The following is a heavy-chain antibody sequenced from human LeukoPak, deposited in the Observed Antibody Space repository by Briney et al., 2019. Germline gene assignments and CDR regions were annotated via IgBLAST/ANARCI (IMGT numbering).Heavy chain of an antibody. D-gene: IGHD3-3*01. J-gene: IGHJ4*02. V-gene: IGHV1-18*01. CDR2: ISAYNGNT. CDR3: AREHTIFGVVIMAFDY. Sequence: ASVKVSCKASGYTFTSYGISWVRQAPGQGLEWMGWISAYNGNTKYTQKLQGRVTMTTDTSTSTAYMELRSLRSDDTAVYYCAREHTIFGVVIMAFDYWGQGTLDTVSS. CDR1: GYTFTSYG.